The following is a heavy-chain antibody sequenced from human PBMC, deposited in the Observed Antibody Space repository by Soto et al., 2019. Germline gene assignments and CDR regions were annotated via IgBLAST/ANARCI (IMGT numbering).Heavy chain of an antibody. Sequence: GASVKVSCKASGGTFSSYAISWVRQAPGQGLEWMGGIIPIFGTANYAQKFQGRVTITADESTSTAYMELSSLGSEDTAVYYCALGSVYYFDSSGYYHRCAVDIWGQGTMVTVSS. J-gene: IGHJ3*02. CDR1: GGTFSSYA. D-gene: IGHD3-22*01. V-gene: IGHV1-69*13. CDR2: IIPIFGTA. CDR3: ALGSVYYFDSSGYYHRCAVDI.